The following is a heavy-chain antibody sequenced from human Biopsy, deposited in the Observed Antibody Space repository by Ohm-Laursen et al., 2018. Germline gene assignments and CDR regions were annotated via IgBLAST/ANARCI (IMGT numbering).Heavy chain of an antibody. CDR2: INDSGCT. V-gene: IGHV4-34*01. J-gene: IGHJ5*02. CDR1: GGSFSGYY. CDR3: ARGTNYYGSGRNRHWFDP. D-gene: IGHD3-10*01. Sequence: SETLSLTCGVYGGSFSGYYCSWIRQPPGKGLEWTGEINDSGCTNYNPSLRSRVTFSVDTSKNQFSLKLSSVTAADTAVYYCARGTNYYGSGRNRHWFDPWGQGTQVTVSS.